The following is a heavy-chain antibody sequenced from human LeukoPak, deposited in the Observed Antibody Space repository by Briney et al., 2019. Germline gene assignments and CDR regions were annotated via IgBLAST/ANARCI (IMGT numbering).Heavy chain of an antibody. J-gene: IGHJ4*02. CDR1: GDSISSSY. CDR3: ARLIPGTTGLRKNYFDY. CDR2: ISASGNT. V-gene: IGHV4-4*09. D-gene: IGHD1-20*01. Sequence: SETLSLTCTVSGDSISSSYWNWIRQPPGKGLEWIGYISASGNTNYNPSLKSRIIISVDMSKNQLSLKLSSVTAADTAVYYCARLIPGTTGLRKNYFDYWGQGTLVTVSS.